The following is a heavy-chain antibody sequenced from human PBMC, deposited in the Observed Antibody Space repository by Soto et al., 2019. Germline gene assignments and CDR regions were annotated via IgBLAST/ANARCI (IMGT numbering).Heavy chain of an antibody. J-gene: IGHJ4*02. Sequence: QVQLQQWGAGLLKPSETLSLTCAVSSGSIYGGGWPWVRQPPGKALEWIGETNDKGVTNYNPSLKSRVVISVDKPKKYFSLKLTSVTAADTAVYYCAGDARGDWGQGTLVTDSS. CDR2: TNDKGVT. V-gene: IGHV4-34*01. CDR3: AGDARGD. CDR1: SGSIYGGG. D-gene: IGHD3-10*01.